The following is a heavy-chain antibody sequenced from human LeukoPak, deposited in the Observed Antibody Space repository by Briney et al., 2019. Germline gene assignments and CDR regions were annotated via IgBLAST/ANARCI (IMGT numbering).Heavy chain of an antibody. V-gene: IGHV4-61*02. CDR3: ARDKYDFWSGIYYYYYYMDV. CDR1: GGSISGGSYY. Sequence: SETLSLTCTVSGGSISGGSYYWSWIRQPAGKGLEWIGRIYTSRSTNYNPSLKSRVTISVDTSKNQFSLKLSSVTAADMAVYYCARDKYDFWSGIYYYYYYMDVWGKGTTVTVSS. J-gene: IGHJ6*03. CDR2: IYTSRST. D-gene: IGHD3-3*01.